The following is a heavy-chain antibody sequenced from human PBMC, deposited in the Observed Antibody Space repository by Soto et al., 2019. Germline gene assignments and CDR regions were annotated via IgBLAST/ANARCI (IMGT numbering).Heavy chain of an antibody. V-gene: IGHV4-31*03. Sequence: PSETLSLTCTVSGGSISSGGYYWSWIRQHPGKGLEWIGYIYYSGSTYYNPSLKSRVTISVDTSKNQFSLKLSSVTAADTAVYYCARGSNYDFWGGYYFGYWGQGTLVTVSS. CDR1: GGSISSGGYY. CDR3: ARGSNYDFWGGYYFGY. CDR2: IYYSGST. J-gene: IGHJ4*02. D-gene: IGHD3-3*01.